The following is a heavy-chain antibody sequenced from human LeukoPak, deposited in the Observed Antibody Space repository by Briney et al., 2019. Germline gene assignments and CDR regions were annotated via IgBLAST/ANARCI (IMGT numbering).Heavy chain of an antibody. D-gene: IGHD1-26*01. CDR3: ARHGSYFYYYYMDV. V-gene: IGHV4-34*01. J-gene: IGHJ6*03. CDR1: GGSFSGYY. Sequence: PSETLSLTCAVYGGSFSGYYWSWIRQPPGKGLEWIGEINHSGSTNYNPSLKSRVTISVDTSKNQFSLRLSSVTAADTAVYYCARHGSYFYYYYMDVWGKGTTVTVSS. CDR2: INHSGST.